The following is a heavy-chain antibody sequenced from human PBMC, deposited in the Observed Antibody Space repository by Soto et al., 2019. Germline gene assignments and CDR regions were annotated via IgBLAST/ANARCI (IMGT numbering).Heavy chain of an antibody. V-gene: IGHV3-23*01. CDR3: ARDYSYAWDY. CDR2: ISSSGGTK. Sequence: EVQLLESGGGLVQPGGSLRLSCAVSGFTFSSFAMSWVRQAPGKGLEWVSVISSSGGTKYYTDSVKSRFPISRDNSKNTLYLQMNSLRAEDTAVYYCARDYSYAWDYWGQGTLVTVSS. CDR1: GFTFSSFA. D-gene: IGHD3-16*01. J-gene: IGHJ4*02.